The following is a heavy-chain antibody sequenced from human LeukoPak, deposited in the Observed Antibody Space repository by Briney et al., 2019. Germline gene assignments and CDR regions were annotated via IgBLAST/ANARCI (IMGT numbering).Heavy chain of an antibody. CDR2: ISSSSSYI. V-gene: IGHV3-21*01. Sequence: GGSLRLSCAASGFTFSSYGMTWVRQAPGKGLEWVSSISSSSSYIYYADSVKGRFTISRDNAKNSLYLQMNSLRAEDTAVYYCARDECSSTSCFEYYYYGMDVWGQGTTVTVSS. D-gene: IGHD2-2*01. J-gene: IGHJ6*02. CDR1: GFTFSSYG. CDR3: ARDECSSTSCFEYYYYGMDV.